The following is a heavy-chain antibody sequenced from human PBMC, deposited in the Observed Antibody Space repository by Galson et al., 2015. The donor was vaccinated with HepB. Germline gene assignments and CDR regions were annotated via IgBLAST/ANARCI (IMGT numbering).Heavy chain of an antibody. CDR3: ARDLDSEERTYYYGMDV. V-gene: IGHV3-33*01. D-gene: IGHD1-1*01. CDR2: IWYDGSNK. Sequence: SLRLSCAASGFTFSSYGMHWVRQAPGKGLEWVAVIWYDGSNKYYADSVKGRFTISRDNSKNTLYLQMNSLRAEDTAVYYCARDLDSEERTYYYGMDVWGQGTTVTVSS. CDR1: GFTFSSYG. J-gene: IGHJ6*02.